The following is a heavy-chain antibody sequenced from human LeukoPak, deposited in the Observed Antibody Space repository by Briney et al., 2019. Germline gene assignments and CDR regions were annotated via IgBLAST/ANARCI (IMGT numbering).Heavy chain of an antibody. J-gene: IGHJ6*03. V-gene: IGHV4-34*01. CDR3: ARRYDILTGYSLYYYYYMDV. CDR1: GGSISSYY. Sequence: SETLSLTCTVSGGSISSYYWSWIRQPPGKGLEWIGEINHSGSTNYNPSLKSRVTISVDTSKNQFSLKLSSVTAADTAVYYCARRYDILTGYSLYYYYYMDVWGKGTTVTVSS. CDR2: INHSGST. D-gene: IGHD3-9*01.